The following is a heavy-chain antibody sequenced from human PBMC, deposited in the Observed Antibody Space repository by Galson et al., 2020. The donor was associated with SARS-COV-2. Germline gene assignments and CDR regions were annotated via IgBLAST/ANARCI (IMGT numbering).Heavy chain of an antibody. D-gene: IGHD5-12*01. V-gene: IGHV3-30-3*01. CDR2: ISYDGSNK. CDR3: ARTVATILYYYNGMEV. CDR1: GFTFSSYA. Sequence: GGSLRLSCAASGFTFSSYAMHWVRQAPGKGLEWVAVISYDGSNKYYADSVKGRFTISRDNSKNTLYLQMNSLRAEDTAVYYCARTVATILYYYNGMEVWGQGTTVTVS. J-gene: IGHJ6*02.